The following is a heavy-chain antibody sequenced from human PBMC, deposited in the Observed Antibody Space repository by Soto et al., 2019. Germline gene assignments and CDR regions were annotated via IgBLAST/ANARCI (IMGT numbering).Heavy chain of an antibody. D-gene: IGHD4-17*01. CDR1: GGSVSSGSYY. Sequence: KSSETLSLTCTVSGGSVSSGSYYWSWIRQPPGKGLEWIGYIYYSGSTNYNPSLKSRVTISVDTSKNQFSLKLSSVTAADTAVYYCARVPDYGDLRTFDYWGQGTLVTVSS. CDR3: ARVPDYGDLRTFDY. J-gene: IGHJ4*02. CDR2: IYYSGST. V-gene: IGHV4-61*01.